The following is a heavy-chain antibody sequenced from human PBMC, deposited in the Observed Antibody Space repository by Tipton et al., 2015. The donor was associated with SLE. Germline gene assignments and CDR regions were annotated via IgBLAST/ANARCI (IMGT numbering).Heavy chain of an antibody. D-gene: IGHD3-22*01. Sequence: TLSLTCTVSSGSISSTGYYWGWIRQPPGKGLEWIGDINHSGSTNYNPSLKSRVTISVDTSKNQFSLKLKSVTAADTAVYYCASADSSGYSPFDYWGQGTLVTVSS. V-gene: IGHV4-39*07. J-gene: IGHJ4*02. CDR3: ASADSSGYSPFDY. CDR2: INHSGST. CDR1: SGSISSTGYY.